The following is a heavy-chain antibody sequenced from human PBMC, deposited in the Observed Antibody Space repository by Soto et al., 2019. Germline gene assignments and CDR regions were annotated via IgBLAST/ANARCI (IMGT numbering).Heavy chain of an antibody. J-gene: IGHJ6*02. CDR2: IYSGGST. CDR1: GFTVSSNY. CDR3: ARDPSLSYYYYGMDV. V-gene: IGHV3-53*01. Sequence: HPGGSLRLSCAASGFTVSSNYMSWVRQAPGKGLEWVSVIYSGGSTYYADSVKGRFTISRDNSKNTLYLQMNSLRAEDTAVYYCARDPSLSYYYYGMDVWGQGTTVTVSS.